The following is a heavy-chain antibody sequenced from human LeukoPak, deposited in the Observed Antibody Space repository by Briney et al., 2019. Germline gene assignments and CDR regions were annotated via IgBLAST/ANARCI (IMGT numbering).Heavy chain of an antibody. V-gene: IGHV1-8*01. D-gene: IGHD6-19*01. CDR3: ARGPHTSGWPQQYF. J-gene: IGHJ4*02. CDR2: MNPNSGNA. Sequence: ASVKVSCKASGYTFTSYDINWVRQAPGQGLEWMGWMNPNSGNAGYAQKFQGRVTMTRNISITTAYMELSSLTSEDTAVYYCARGPHTSGWPQQYFWGQGTLVTVSS. CDR1: GYTFTSYD.